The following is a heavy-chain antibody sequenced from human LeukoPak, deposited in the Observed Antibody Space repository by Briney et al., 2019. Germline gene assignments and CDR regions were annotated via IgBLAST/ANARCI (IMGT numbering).Heavy chain of an antibody. CDR2: IYHSGST. CDR1: GYSISSGYY. D-gene: IGHD6-19*01. Sequence: SETLSLTCTVSGYSISSGYYWGWIRQPPGKGLEWIGSIYHSGSTYYNPSLKSRVTISVDTSKNQFSLKLSSVTAADTAVYYCARATPGYSSGWYESPEAFDIWGQGTMVTVSS. CDR3: ARATPGYSSGWYESPEAFDI. V-gene: IGHV4-38-2*02. J-gene: IGHJ3*02.